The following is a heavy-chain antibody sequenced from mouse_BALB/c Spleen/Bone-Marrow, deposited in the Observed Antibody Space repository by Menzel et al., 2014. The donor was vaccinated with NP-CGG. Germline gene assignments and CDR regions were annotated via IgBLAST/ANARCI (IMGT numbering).Heavy chain of an antibody. D-gene: IGHD1-1*01. V-gene: IGHV14-3*02. Sequence: EVKLVESGAELVKPGASVKLSCTASGLNIKDTYMHWVKQRPEQGLEWIGRIDPANGNTKYDPKSQGKATITADTSSNTAYLQLSSLTSEDTAVYYCAYGSSYDYFDYWGQGTTLTVSS. J-gene: IGHJ2*01. CDR3: AYGSSYDYFDY. CDR1: GLNIKDTY. CDR2: IDPANGNT.